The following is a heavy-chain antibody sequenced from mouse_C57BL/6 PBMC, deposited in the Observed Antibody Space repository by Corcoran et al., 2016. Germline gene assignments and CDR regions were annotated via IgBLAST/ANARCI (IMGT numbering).Heavy chain of an antibody. Sequence: VQLQQSGAELVKPGASVKISCKASGYAFSSYWMNWVKQRPGKGLEWIGQIYPGDGDTNYNGKFKGKATLTADKSSSTAYMQLSSLTSEDSAVYFCASPLTGSGAMDYWGQGTSVTVSS. J-gene: IGHJ4*01. V-gene: IGHV1-80*01. CDR1: GYAFSSYW. CDR3: ASPLTGSGAMDY. D-gene: IGHD4-1*01. CDR2: IYPGDGDT.